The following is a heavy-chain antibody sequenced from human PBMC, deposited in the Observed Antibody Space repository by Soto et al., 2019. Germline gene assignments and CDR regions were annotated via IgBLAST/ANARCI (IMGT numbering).Heavy chain of an antibody. J-gene: IGHJ4*02. Sequence: ASVKVSCKASGYTFTSYAMHWVRQAPGQRLEWMGWINAGNGNTKYSQRFQGRVTITRDTSASTAYMELSSLRSEDTAVYYCERTDGYYFYDYWGQGTLVTVSS. D-gene: IGHD3-22*01. V-gene: IGHV1-3*01. CDR1: GYTFTSYA. CDR3: ERTDGYYFYDY. CDR2: INAGNGNT.